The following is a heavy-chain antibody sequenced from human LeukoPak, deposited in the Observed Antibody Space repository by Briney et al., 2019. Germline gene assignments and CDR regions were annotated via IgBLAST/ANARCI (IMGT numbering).Heavy chain of an antibody. Sequence: GSLRLSCAASGFTFSSYSMSWIRQPPGKGLEWIGEINHSGSTNYNPSLKSRVTISVDTSKNQFSLKLSSVTTADTAVYYCARGLGSSWYGIEYPLDYWGQGTLVTVSS. D-gene: IGHD6-13*01. CDR1: GFTFSSYS. V-gene: IGHV4-34*01. J-gene: IGHJ4*02. CDR3: ARGLGSSWYGIEYPLDY. CDR2: INHSGST.